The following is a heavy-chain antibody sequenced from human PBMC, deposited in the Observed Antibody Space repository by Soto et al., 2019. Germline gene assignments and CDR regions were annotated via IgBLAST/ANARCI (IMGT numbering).Heavy chain of an antibody. Sequence: GSLRLSSAASGFTFSRYSMNWVRQAPGKGLEWVSSISSSSSYIYYADSVKGRFTISRDNAKNSLYLQMNSLRAEDTAVYYCARDVHYDILTGYYVKYWFDPWGQGTLVTVSS. J-gene: IGHJ5*02. CDR1: GFTFSRYS. CDR3: ARDVHYDILTGYYVKYWFDP. D-gene: IGHD3-9*01. V-gene: IGHV3-21*01. CDR2: ISSSSSYI.